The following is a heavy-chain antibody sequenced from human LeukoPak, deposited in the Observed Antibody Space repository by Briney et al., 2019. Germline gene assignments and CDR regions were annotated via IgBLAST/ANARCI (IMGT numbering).Heavy chain of an antibody. Sequence: SETLSLTCTVSGGSLSSHYWTWIRQPPGKGLEWIGYVYYSGITHYNPSLKGRVTLSIDTSKNQFSLNLSSVTAADTAVYYCARDRDFWSGDSWFDLWGQGTLVTVAS. D-gene: IGHD3-3*01. CDR1: GGSLSSHY. CDR3: ARDRDFWSGDSWFDL. CDR2: VYYSGIT. V-gene: IGHV4-59*11. J-gene: IGHJ5*02.